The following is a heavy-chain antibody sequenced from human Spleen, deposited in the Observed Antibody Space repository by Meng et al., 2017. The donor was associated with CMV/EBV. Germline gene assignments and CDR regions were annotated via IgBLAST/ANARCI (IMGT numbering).Heavy chain of an antibody. D-gene: IGHD2-2*02. J-gene: IGHJ4*02. CDR2: INQDGSER. CDR3: ARVGRYCSDTSCYKKNY. Sequence: GESLKISCAASGFTFRSYWMNWVRQAPGKGLEWVANINQDGSERYYVDSVRGRFTISRDNAKDAVYLQMNSLSAKDTAVYYCARVGRYCSDTSCYKKNYWGQGTLVTVSS. V-gene: IGHV3-7*01. CDR1: GFTFRSYW.